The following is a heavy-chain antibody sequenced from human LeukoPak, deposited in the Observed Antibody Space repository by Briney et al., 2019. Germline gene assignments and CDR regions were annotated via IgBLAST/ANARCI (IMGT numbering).Heavy chain of an antibody. Sequence: SETLSLTCTVSGVSISSSNSHWGWIRQPPGKGLEWIGSIYYSGNTYYNASLKSQVSISIDTSKNQFSLRLTSVTAADTAVYYCARQTGSGLFILPGGQGTLVTVSS. CDR2: IYYSGNT. CDR3: ARQTGSGLFILP. CDR1: GVSISSSNSH. V-gene: IGHV4-39*01. D-gene: IGHD3/OR15-3a*01. J-gene: IGHJ4*02.